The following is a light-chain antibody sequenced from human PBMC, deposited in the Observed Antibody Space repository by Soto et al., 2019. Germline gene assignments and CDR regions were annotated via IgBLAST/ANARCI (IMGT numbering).Light chain of an antibody. V-gene: IGKV1-27*01. CDR1: QGISNY. J-gene: IGKJ3*01. CDR3: QKYNSAPFT. CDR2: AAS. Sequence: DIQMTQSPSSLSASVGDRVTITCRASQGISNYLAWYQQKPGKVPKLLIYAASTLQSGVPSRFSGSGSGTEFALTISSLQPEDVATYYYQKYNSAPFTFGPGNTVDIK.